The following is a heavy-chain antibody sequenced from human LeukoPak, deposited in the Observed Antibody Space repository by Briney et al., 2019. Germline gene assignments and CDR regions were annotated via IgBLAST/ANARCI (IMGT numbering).Heavy chain of an antibody. V-gene: IGHV3-53*01. D-gene: IGHD5-18*01. Sequence: GGSLRLSCAASGFTVSSNYMSWVRQAPGKGLEWVSVIYSGGSTYYADSVKGRFTISRDNSKNTPYLQMNSLRAEDTAVYYCARFDVDTLDYWGQGTLVTVSS. J-gene: IGHJ4*02. CDR2: IYSGGST. CDR3: ARFDVDTLDY. CDR1: GFTVSSNY.